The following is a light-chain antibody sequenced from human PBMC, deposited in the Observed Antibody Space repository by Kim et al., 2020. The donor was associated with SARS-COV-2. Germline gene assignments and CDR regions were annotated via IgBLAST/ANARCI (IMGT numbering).Light chain of an antibody. CDR3: QQCYTTLT. CDR1: QSIGSS. CDR2: AAS. Sequence: SASVGDRVTITCRASQSIGSSLNWYQQKPGKAPNLLIYAASSLQSGVPSRFSGSGSGTDFTLTISSLQPKDFATYYCQQCYTTLTFGGGTKVDIK. J-gene: IGKJ4*01. V-gene: IGKV1-39*01.